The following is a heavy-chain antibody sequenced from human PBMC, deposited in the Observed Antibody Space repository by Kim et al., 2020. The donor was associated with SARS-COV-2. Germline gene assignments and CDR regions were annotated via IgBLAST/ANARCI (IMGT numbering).Heavy chain of an antibody. V-gene: IGHV3-15*01. CDR2: IKSKTDGGTT. J-gene: IGHJ1*01. CDR3: TTDRGYYSGDFLFGNNYYGSGAD. CDR1: GFTFSNDW. D-gene: IGHD3-10*01. Sequence: GGSLRLSCAASGFTFSNDWMSWVRQAPGKGLEWVGRIKSKTDGGTTDYAAPVKGRFTISRDDSKNTLYLQMNSLKTEDTAVYYCTTDRGYYSGDFLFGNNYYGSGADWGHGTLVTVSS.